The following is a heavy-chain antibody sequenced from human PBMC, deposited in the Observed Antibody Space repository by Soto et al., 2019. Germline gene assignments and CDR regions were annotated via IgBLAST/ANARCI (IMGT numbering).Heavy chain of an antibody. J-gene: IGHJ4*02. CDR1: GFSFDDYT. D-gene: IGHD3-9*01. Sequence: GGSLRLSCAASGFSFDDYTMHWVRQVPGKGLEWVSLISRDGTATHYGDSVKGRFTISKDNNKNSLFLQMNSLRIQDTALYYCAKGMTGYYEDRNLDYWGQGTLVTVSS. CDR3: AKGMTGYYEDRNLDY. V-gene: IGHV3-43*01. CDR2: ISRDGTAT.